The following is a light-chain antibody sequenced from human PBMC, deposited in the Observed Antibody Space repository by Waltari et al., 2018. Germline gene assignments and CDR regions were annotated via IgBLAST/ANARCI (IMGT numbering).Light chain of an antibody. CDR1: QSVSSG. V-gene: IGKV3D-15*01. CDR3: QQNNKWPWT. CDR2: DAS. Sequence: ILMTQSPATLSMSPGDRATFSCRASQSVSSGLNCYQQQAGQAPRLLIFDASSMATGIPDRFSGSGSGTEFTLTISGLEPEDVAVYYCQQNNKWPWTFGQGTEVEIK. J-gene: IGKJ1*01.